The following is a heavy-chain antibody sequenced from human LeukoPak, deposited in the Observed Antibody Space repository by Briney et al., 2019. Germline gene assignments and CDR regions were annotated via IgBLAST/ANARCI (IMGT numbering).Heavy chain of an antibody. CDR1: GFTFSSYG. CDR3: AKDGTTVQRPYYYYFGMDV. CDR2: ISYEGSNK. Sequence: GGSLRLSCAASGFTFSSYGMHWVRQAPGKGLEWVAVISYEGSNKYYADSVKGRFTISRDNSKNTLYLQMNSRRAEDTAVYYCAKDGTTVQRPYYYYFGMDVWGQGTTVTVSS. V-gene: IGHV3-30*18. J-gene: IGHJ6*02. D-gene: IGHD4-17*01.